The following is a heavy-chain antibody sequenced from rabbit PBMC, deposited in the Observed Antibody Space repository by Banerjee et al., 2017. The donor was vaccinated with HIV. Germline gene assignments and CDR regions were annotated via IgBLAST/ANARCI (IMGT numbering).Heavy chain of an antibody. CDR3: ARDLAGVTGWNFGL. V-gene: IGHV1S47*01. Sequence: QEQLVESGGGLVQPEGSLTLTCKASGSDISSNAMCWVRQAPGKGLELIACIYSSGASTWYASWVNGRFTISKTSSTTVTLQMTSLTAADTATYFCARDLAGVTGWNFGLWGPGTLVTVS. CDR1: GSDISSNA. CDR2: IYSSGAST. J-gene: IGHJ4*01. D-gene: IGHD4-1*01.